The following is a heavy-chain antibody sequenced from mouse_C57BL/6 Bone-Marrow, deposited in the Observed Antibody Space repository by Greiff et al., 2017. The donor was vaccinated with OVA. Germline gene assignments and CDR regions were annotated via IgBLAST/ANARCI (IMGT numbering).Heavy chain of an antibody. J-gene: IGHJ2*01. CDR1: GYTFTSYG. V-gene: IGHV1-81*01. Sequence: QVQLQQSGAELARPGASVKLSCKASGYTFTSYGISWVKQRTGQGLEWIGEIYPRSGNTYYNEKFKGKATLTADKSSSTAYMELRSLTSEDSAVYFCASPAYYSNYGDYFDYWGQGTTLTVSS. D-gene: IGHD2-5*01. CDR2: IYPRSGNT. CDR3: ASPAYYSNYGDYFDY.